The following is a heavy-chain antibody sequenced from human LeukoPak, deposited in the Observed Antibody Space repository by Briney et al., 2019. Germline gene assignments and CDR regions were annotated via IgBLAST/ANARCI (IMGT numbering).Heavy chain of an antibody. CDR1: GFTFNSYA. V-gene: IGHV3-30-3*01. CDR3: ATLYGDYNWYFDL. D-gene: IGHD4-17*01. J-gene: IGHJ2*01. Sequence: PGGSLRLSCAASGFTFNSYAMFWVRQAPGKGLEWVAVISYDGSNKYYAESVKGRFTISRDNSKNTLYLQMNSLRAEDTAVYYCATLYGDYNWYFDLWGRGTLVTVSS. CDR2: ISYDGSNK.